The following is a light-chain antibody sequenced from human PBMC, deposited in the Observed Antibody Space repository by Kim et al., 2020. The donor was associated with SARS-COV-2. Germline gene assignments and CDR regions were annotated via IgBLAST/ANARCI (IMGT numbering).Light chain of an antibody. CDR2: RNN. J-gene: IGLJ3*02. CDR3: AAWDDSLSGV. CDR1: SSKIGSNY. Sequence: QSVLTQSPSASGTPGQRVTISCSGSSSKIGSNYVYWYQQLPGTAPKLLIYRNNQRPSGVPDRFSGSKSGTSASLAISGLRSEDEADYYCAAWDDSLSGVFGGGTQLTVL. V-gene: IGLV1-47*01.